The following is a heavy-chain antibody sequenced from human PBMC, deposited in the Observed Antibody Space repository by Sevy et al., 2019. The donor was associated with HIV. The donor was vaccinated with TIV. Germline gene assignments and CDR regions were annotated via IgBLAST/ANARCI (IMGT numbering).Heavy chain of an antibody. J-gene: IGHJ4*02. V-gene: IGHV4-4*02. CDR2: IYHSGST. CDR1: GGSISSNNW. D-gene: IGHD2-2*03. CDR3: ARGVGGYCSSTSCHVDY. Sequence: SETLSLTCAVPGGSISSNNWWNWVRQTPGKGLEWIGEIYHSGSTNRNPSLKSRVTISVDKSKNQFSLKLSSVTAADTAVYYCARGVGGYCSSTSCHVDYWGQGTLVTVSS.